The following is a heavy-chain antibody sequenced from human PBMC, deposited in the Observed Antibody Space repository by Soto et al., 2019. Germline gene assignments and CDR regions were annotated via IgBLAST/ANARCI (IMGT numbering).Heavy chain of an antibody. V-gene: IGHV5-51*01. CDR3: ARAYNNVNWFPEAFDI. CDR1: GFRCTTYW. CDR2: MYPGDSDI. D-gene: IGHD1-20*01. J-gene: IGHJ3*02. Sequence: PXESLKVSWKASGFRCTTYWSGWVLQMPGKDLEWMGIMYPGDSDIRYGPSFQGQVTVSADRSISTAYLQWSSLKASDTAMYFCARAYNNVNWFPEAFDIWGQGTMVTVSS.